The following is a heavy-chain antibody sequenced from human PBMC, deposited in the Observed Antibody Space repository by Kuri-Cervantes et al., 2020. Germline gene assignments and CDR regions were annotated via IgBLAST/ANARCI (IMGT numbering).Heavy chain of an antibody. CDR1: GFTFSSYA. D-gene: IGHD6-19*01. Sequence: GESLKISCAASGFTFSSYAMHWVRQAPGKGLEWVAVISYDGSNKYYADSVKGRFTISRDNSKNTLYLQVNSLRAEDTAVYYCARDTHSSGWFYYFDYWGQGTLVTVSS. CDR3: ARDTHSSGWFYYFDY. J-gene: IGHJ4*02. CDR2: ISYDGSNK. V-gene: IGHV3-30-3*01.